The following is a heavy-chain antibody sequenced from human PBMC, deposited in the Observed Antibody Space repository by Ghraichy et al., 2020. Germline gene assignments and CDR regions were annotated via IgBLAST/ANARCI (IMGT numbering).Heavy chain of an antibody. V-gene: IGHV3-53*01. Sequence: GGSLRLSCAASGFSVGSHYMTWVRQAPGKGLEFVSLLYSGGATFIADSLQGQFTLSRDTSTNVLHLQMNTLRAEDTAVYYCAKLTIFGDYALDSWGQGTPVIVSS. CDR2: LYSGGAT. D-gene: IGHD4-17*01. CDR1: GFSVGSHY. J-gene: IGHJ4*02. CDR3: AKLTIFGDYALDS.